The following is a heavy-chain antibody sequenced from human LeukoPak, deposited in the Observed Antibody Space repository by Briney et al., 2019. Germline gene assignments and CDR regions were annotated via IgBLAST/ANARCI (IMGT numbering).Heavy chain of an antibody. CDR2: IYYSGST. J-gene: IGHJ4*02. V-gene: IGHV4-31*03. CDR1: GGSISSGGYY. Sequence: SETLSLTCTVSGGSISSGGYYWSWIRQHPGKGLEWIGYIYYSGSTYYNPSLKSRVTISVDTSKNQFSLKLSSVTAADTAVYYCARYTSSDPQYGYYFDYWGQGTLVTVSS. CDR3: ARYTSSDPQYGYYFDY. D-gene: IGHD2-2*02.